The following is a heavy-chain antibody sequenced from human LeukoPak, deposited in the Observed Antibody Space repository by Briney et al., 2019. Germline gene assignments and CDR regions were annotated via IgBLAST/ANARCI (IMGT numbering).Heavy chain of an antibody. D-gene: IGHD6-13*01. V-gene: IGHV1-18*01. CDR3: ARGGVYSSSWYGGFRQFDY. J-gene: IGHJ4*02. Sequence: GASVKVSRKASGYTFTSYGISWVRQAPGQGLEWMGWISAYNGNTNYAQKLQGRVTMTTDTSTSTAYMELRSLRSDDTAVYYCARGGVYSSSWYGGFRQFDYWGQGTLVTVSS. CDR2: ISAYNGNT. CDR1: GYTFTSYG.